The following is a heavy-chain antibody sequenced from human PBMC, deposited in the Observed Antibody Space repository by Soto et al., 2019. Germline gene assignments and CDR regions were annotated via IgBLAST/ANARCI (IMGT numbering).Heavy chain of an antibody. V-gene: IGHV4-31*03. CDR2: IYYSGST. CDR3: ARDHQHCSSTSCYYGGTFDP. Sequence: QVQLQESGPGLVKPSQTLSLTCTVSGGSISSGGYYWSWIRQHPGKGLEWIGSIYYSGSTYYNPSLKSRVTISVDTSKNQFSLKLSSVTAADTAVYYCARDHQHCSSTSCYYGGTFDPWGQGTLVTVSS. CDR1: GGSISSGGYY. J-gene: IGHJ5*02. D-gene: IGHD2-2*01.